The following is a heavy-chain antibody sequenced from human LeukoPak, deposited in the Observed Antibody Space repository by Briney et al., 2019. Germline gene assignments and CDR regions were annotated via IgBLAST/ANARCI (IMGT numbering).Heavy chain of an antibody. Sequence: QPGGSLRLSCAASGFTFSSYGMHWVRQAPGKGLEWVAVISYDGSNKYYADSVKGRITISRDNSKNTLYLQMNSLRAEDTAVYYCAKISVAGTGNDYWGQGTLVTVSS. V-gene: IGHV3-30*18. CDR3: AKISVAGTGNDY. CDR2: ISYDGSNK. CDR1: GFTFSSYG. D-gene: IGHD6-19*01. J-gene: IGHJ4*02.